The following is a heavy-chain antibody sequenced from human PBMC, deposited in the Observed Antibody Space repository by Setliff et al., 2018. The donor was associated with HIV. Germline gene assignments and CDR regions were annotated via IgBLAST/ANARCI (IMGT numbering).Heavy chain of an antibody. V-gene: IGHV3-23*01. J-gene: IGHJ4*02. CDR1: GFSFSSYA. CDR2: IGGSGGST. D-gene: IGHD6-19*01. Sequence: LRLSCAANGFSFSSYAMSWVRQAPGKGLEWVSGIGGSGGSTYYADSVKGRFTMSRDYSKNTVYLQMSSLRAEDSAVYYCAKSASWDLRGWLHWGQGTPVTVSS. CDR3: AKSASWDLRGWLH.